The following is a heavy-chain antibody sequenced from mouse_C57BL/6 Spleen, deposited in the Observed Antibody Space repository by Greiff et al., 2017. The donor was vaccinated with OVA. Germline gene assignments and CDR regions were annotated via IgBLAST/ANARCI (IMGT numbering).Heavy chain of an antibody. J-gene: IGHJ3*01. Sequence: QVQLKQSGAELAKPGASVKISCKASGYAFSSYWMNWVKQRPGKGLEWIGQIYPGDGDTNYNGKFKGKATLTADKSSSTAYMQLSSLTSEDSAVYFCAREGDYYGSSPAWFAYWGQGTLVTVSA. CDR1: GYAFSSYW. CDR3: AREGDYYGSSPAWFAY. CDR2: IYPGDGDT. D-gene: IGHD1-1*01. V-gene: IGHV1-80*01.